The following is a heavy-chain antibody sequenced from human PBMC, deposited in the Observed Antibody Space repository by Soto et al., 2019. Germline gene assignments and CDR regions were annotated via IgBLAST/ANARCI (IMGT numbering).Heavy chain of an antibody. CDR3: VVGWGKPERGGVVVAANPFDY. D-gene: IGHD2-15*01. V-gene: IGHV3-30*03. J-gene: IGHJ4*02. CDR2: ISYDGSNK. CDR1: GFTFSSYG. Sequence: QSGGSLRLSCAASGFTFSSYGMHWVRQAPGKGLEWVAAISYDGSNKYYADSVKGRFTISRDNSKNTLYLQMNSLKAEDTAVYYCVVGWGKPERGGVVVAANPFDYWGQGTLVTVSS.